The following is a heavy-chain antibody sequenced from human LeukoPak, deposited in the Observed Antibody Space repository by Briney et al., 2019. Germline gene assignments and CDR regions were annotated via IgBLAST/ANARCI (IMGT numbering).Heavy chain of an antibody. J-gene: IGHJ6*02. CDR1: GFTFSSYA. V-gene: IGHV3-23*01. Sequence: GGSLTLSCAASGFTFSSYAMSWLRQAPGKGLEWVSSISGSAGSTYYADSMTGRFTISRDNSKNTLYLQMNSLRAEDTAVYYCAKRAGLDVWGQGTTVTVSS. CDR2: ISGSAGST. CDR3: AKRAGLDV.